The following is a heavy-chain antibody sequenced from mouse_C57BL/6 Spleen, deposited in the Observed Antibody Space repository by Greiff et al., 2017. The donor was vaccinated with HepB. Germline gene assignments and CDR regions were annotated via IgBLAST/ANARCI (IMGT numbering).Heavy chain of an antibody. Sequence: QVQLQQPGAELVRPGSSVKLSCKASGYTFTSYWMHWVKQRPIQGLEWIGNIDPSDSETHYNQKFKDKATLTVDKSSSTAYMQLSSLTSEDSAVYYCARLKYYDYDGGYYYAMDYWGQGTSVTVSS. CDR1: GYTFTSYW. CDR3: ARLKYYDYDGGYYYAMDY. D-gene: IGHD2-4*01. CDR2: IDPSDSET. J-gene: IGHJ4*01. V-gene: IGHV1-52*01.